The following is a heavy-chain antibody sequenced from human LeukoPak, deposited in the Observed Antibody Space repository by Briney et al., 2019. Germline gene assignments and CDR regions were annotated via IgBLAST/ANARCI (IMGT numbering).Heavy chain of an antibody. V-gene: IGHV1-2*02. CDR3: ARGGDYDFWSGYYSNLDY. Sequence: ASVKVSCKASGYTFTGYYMHWVRQAPGQGLEWIGWINPNSGGTNYAQKFQGRVTMTRDTSISTAYMELSRLRSDDTAVYYCARGGDYDFWSGYYSNLDYWGQGTLVTVSS. CDR1: GYTFTGYY. D-gene: IGHD3-3*01. CDR2: INPNSGGT. J-gene: IGHJ4*02.